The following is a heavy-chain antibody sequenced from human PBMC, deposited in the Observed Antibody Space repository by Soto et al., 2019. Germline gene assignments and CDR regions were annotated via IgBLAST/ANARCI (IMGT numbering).Heavy chain of an antibody. Sequence: SVKVSCTASGGTFSSYAISWVRQAPGQGLEWMGGIIPIFGTANYAQKFQGRVTITADKSTSTAYMELSSLRSEDTAVYYCARAAGGAGITMYYDGMDGWSQGATLTVYS. CDR1: GGTFSSYA. CDR2: IIPIFGTA. J-gene: IGHJ6*02. D-gene: IGHD3-10*01. CDR3: ARAAGGAGITMYYDGMDG. V-gene: IGHV1-69*06.